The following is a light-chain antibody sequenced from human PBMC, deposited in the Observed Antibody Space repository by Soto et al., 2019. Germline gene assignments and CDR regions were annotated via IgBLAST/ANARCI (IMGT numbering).Light chain of an antibody. CDR3: QQYNNWYT. Sequence: EIVMTQSPATLSVSPGDRATLSCRASQSVSSNLAWYQQKPGQAPRLLIYGASTRATGIPARCSGSGSGTEFTLTISSLQSEDFAVYCCQQYNNWYTFGQGTKLEIK. CDR2: GAS. V-gene: IGKV3-15*01. J-gene: IGKJ2*01. CDR1: QSVSSN.